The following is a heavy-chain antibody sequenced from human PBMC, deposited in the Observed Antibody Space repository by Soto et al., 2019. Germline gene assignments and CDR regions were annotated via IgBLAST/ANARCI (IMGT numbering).Heavy chain of an antibody. J-gene: IGHJ4*02. D-gene: IGHD3-10*01. V-gene: IGHV1-8*01. Sequence: QVQLVPSGAEVKKPGASVKVSCHASGYTFTSYDINWLRQATGQGLEWMGWVNPNNGHTGYAQKFQGRVTMTRNTYISTAYMELDRLRSEDTAVYYCVRLFYYGSGSWVEWGQGTLVTVAS. CDR1: GYTFTSYD. CDR3: VRLFYYGSGSWVE. CDR2: VNPNNGHT.